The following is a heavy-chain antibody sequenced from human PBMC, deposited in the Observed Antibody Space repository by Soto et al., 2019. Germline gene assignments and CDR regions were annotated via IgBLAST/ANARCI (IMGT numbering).Heavy chain of an antibody. Sequence: GGSLRLSCAASGFTFSNYAMNWVRQAPGKGLEWVSAIFHFCSDGITHSANSVRGRFTISRDKDKNTVFLEMNSLRAEDTAVYYCAKVFSPEGGNYFEYWGQGTLVTVSS. CDR2: IFHFCSDGIT. CDR1: GFTFSNYA. CDR3: AKVFSPEGGNYFEY. J-gene: IGHJ4*02. V-gene: IGHV3-23*01.